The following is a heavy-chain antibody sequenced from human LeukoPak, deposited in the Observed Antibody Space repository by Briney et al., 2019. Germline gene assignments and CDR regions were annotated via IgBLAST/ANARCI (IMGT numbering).Heavy chain of an antibody. CDR2: ISYDGNNK. CDR1: GFTFTSYA. V-gene: IGHV3-30-3*01. CDR3: AKDRAAGVVTTYDS. D-gene: IGHD2-21*02. J-gene: IGHJ4*02. Sequence: GGSLRLSCAASGFTFTSYAMYWVRQALGRGLEWVAQISYDGNNKYYADSVKGRFTISRDNSKNTLSLYMNSLRAEDTSLYYCAKDRAAGVVTTYDSWGQGTLVTVSS.